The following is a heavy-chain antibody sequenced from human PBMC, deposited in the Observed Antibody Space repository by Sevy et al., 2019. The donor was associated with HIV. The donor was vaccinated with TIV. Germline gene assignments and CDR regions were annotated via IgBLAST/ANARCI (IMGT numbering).Heavy chain of an antibody. V-gene: IGHV3-7*01. D-gene: IGHD3-10*01. CDR3: AKSYFGSGTSYGMDL. J-gene: IGHJ6*02. Sequence: GGSLRLSCAVSGFTFRNFWMSWVRQAPGKGLEWVANIRQDGSEKYYVDSVMVRLTFSRDNAKNSLFLQLNSLRADDTAIYYCAKSYFGSGTSYGMDLWGRGTTVTVSS. CDR2: IRQDGSEK. CDR1: GFTFRNFW.